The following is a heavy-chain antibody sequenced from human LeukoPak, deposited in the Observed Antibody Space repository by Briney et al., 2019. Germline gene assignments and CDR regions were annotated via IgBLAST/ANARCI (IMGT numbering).Heavy chain of an antibody. CDR3: ASRYYDFWSGYFPY. V-gene: IGHV4-30-4*08. Sequence: KSSKTLSLTCTVSGGSISSGDYYWSWIRQPPGKGLEWIGYIYYSGSTYYNPSLKSRVTISVDTSKNQFSLKLSSVTAADTAVYYCASRYYDFWSGYFPYWGQGTLSPSPQ. CDR1: GGSISSGDYY. D-gene: IGHD3-3*01. J-gene: IGHJ4*02. CDR2: IYYSGST.